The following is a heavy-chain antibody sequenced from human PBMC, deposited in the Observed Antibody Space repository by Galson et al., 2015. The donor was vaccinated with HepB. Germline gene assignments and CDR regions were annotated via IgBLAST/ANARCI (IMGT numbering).Heavy chain of an antibody. D-gene: IGHD6-19*01. J-gene: IGHJ4*02. V-gene: IGHV3-9*01. CDR3: AKGAGSSGWYFFDY. CDR2: ISWNTDSI. Sequence: SLRLSCAASGFTFDDYAMHWVRQVPGKGLEWVSGISWNTDSIGYADSVKGRFTISRDNAKNSLYLQMNSLRAEDTAFYYCAKGAGSSGWYFFDYWGQGTLVTVSS. CDR1: GFTFDDYA.